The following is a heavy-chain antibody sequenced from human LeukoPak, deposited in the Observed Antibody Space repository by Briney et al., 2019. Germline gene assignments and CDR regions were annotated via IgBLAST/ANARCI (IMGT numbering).Heavy chain of an antibody. J-gene: IGHJ5*02. CDR1: GFTFSSYA. V-gene: IGHV3-23*01. D-gene: IGHD2-2*01. CDR2: ISGSGGST. CDR3: AKDLDIVVVPAAFDP. Sequence: GGSLRLSCAASGFTFSSYAMSWVRQAPGKGLEWVSAISGSGGSTYYADPVKGRFTISRDNSKNTLYLQMNSLRAEDTAVYYCAKDLDIVVVPAAFDPWGQGTLVTVSS.